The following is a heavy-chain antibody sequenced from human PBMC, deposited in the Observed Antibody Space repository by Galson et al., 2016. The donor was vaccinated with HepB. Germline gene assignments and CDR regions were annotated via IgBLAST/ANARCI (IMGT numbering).Heavy chain of an antibody. CDR2: TYYTGDT. Sequence: SETLSLTCSVSGGSVKYFYWSWVRQPPGKTLEWIGHTYYTGDTRYNPSLSRRVSISLDTSKNEVSLQLTSATAADTAVYYCARDIGEGYDGYGVLDFWGPGALVTVSS. J-gene: IGHJ4*02. CDR1: GGSVKYFY. V-gene: IGHV4-59*02. D-gene: IGHD5-12*01. CDR3: ARDIGEGYDGYGVLDF.